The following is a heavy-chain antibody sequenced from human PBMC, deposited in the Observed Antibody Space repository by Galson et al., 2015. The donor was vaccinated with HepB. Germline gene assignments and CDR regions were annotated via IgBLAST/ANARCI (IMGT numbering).Heavy chain of an antibody. CDR1: GFTFSSYG. V-gene: IGHV3-33*01. J-gene: IGHJ5*02. CDR2: IWHDGSIK. D-gene: IGHD3-22*01. Sequence: LRLSCAASGFTFSSYGMHWVRQAPGKGLEWVAVIWHDGSIKYYGDSVKGRFTISRDDSKNTLYLQMNSLRAEDTAVYYCVRGLDSSGNPPPFDPWGQGTLVTVSS. CDR3: VRGLDSSGNPPPFDP.